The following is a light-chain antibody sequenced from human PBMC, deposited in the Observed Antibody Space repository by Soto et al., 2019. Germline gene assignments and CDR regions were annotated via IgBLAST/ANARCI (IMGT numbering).Light chain of an antibody. V-gene: IGKV1-39*01. CDR1: QTINRN. J-gene: IGKJ2*01. CDR3: QQTYSTPDT. CDR2: GAS. Sequence: DIQMTQSPSSLSASVGDRVTITCRASQTINRNLNWYQQKPGKAPKLLIYGASSLQSGVPSRFSGSRSGTDFTLTISSLQPEDFATYYCQQTYSTPDTFGQGTKLEIK.